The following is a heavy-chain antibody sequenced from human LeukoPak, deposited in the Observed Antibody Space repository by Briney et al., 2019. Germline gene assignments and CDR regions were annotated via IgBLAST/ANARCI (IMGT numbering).Heavy chain of an antibody. J-gene: IGHJ4*02. CDR2: ISSSGSTI. CDR1: GFIFSDYY. D-gene: IGHD6-6*01. Sequence: GGSLRLSCAASGFIFSDYYITWIRQRPGKGLEWVSYISSSGSTIYCADSVKGRFTISRDNSKNTLYLQMNSLRAEDTAVYYCARDSNKYSSSSGGYWGQGTLVTVSS. CDR3: ARDSNKYSSSSGGY. V-gene: IGHV3-11*04.